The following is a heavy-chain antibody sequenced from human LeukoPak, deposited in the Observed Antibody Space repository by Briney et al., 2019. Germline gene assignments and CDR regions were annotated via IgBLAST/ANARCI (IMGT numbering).Heavy chain of an antibody. CDR2: INSDGSST. CDR3: AKDMVRGVTKPRYFDY. CDR1: GFTFSSYW. J-gene: IGHJ4*02. Sequence: GGSLRLSCAASGFTFSSYWMHWVRQAPGKGLVWVSRINSDGSSTSYADSVKGRFTISRDNAKNTLYLQTNSLRAEDTAVYYCAKDMVRGVTKPRYFDYWGQGTLVTVSS. D-gene: IGHD3-10*01. V-gene: IGHV3-74*01.